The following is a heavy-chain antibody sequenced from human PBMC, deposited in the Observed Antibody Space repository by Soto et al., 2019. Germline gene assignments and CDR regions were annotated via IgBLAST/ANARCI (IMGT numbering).Heavy chain of an antibody. CDR2: ISSSSSYI. V-gene: IGHV3-21*01. J-gene: IGHJ4*02. Sequence: GGSLRLSCAASGFTFSSYSMNWVRQAPGKGLEWVSSISSSSSYIYYADSVKGRFTISRDNAKNSLYLQMNSLRAEDTAVYYCARDAYQLLTLADDYWGQGTLVTVSS. CDR3: ARDAYQLLTLADDY. CDR1: GFTFSSYS. D-gene: IGHD2-2*01.